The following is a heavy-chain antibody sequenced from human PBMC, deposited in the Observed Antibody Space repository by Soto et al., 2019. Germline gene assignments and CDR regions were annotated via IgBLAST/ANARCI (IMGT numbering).Heavy chain of an antibody. CDR3: AKEVQSTYGWPFDY. D-gene: IGHD3-10*01. V-gene: IGHV3-30*18. CDR2: ISYDGSIK. CDR1: GFTFTRYG. Sequence: GGSLRLSCAASGFTFTRYGMHWIRQAPGKGPEWVAVISYDGSIKEYGNSVKGRFTISRDNSKNTVYLQMTSLRGDDTAVYYCAKEVQSTYGWPFDYWGQGTLVTVSS. J-gene: IGHJ4*02.